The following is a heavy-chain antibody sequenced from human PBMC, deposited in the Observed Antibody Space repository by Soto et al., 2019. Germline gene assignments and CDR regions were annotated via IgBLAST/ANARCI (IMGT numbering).Heavy chain of an antibody. J-gene: IGHJ4*02. D-gene: IGHD3-3*01. CDR2: IYRGGDI. Sequence: EVQVVESGGGLVQPGGSLRLSCAASGFSVSSYYMSWFRQAPGKGLEWVSVIYRGGDIYYADSVQGRFTTSRDISRNSPDLQMNSLGFEDKAVYYFARDRRDGDTIWGQGVVVTVSS. V-gene: IGHV3-66*01. CDR3: ARDRRDGDTI. CDR1: GFSVSSYY.